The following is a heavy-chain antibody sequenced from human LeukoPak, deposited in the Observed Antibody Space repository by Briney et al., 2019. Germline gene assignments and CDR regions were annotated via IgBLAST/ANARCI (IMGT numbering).Heavy chain of an antibody. CDR3: AKERSGSYYGLDY. J-gene: IGHJ4*02. CDR1: GFTFSSYG. CDR2: IRYDGSNK. V-gene: IGHV3-30*02. D-gene: IGHD1-26*01. Sequence: GGSLRLSCAASGFTFSSYGMHWVRQAPGKGLEWVAFIRYDGSNKYYADSVKGRFTISRDNSKNTLYLQMNSLRAEDTAVYYCAKERSGSYYGLDYWGQGTLVTVSS.